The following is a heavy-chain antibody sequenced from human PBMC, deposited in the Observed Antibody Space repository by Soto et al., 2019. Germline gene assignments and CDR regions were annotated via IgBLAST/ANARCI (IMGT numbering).Heavy chain of an antibody. CDR1: GFTFISYG. Sequence: QVQLVESGGGVVQPGRSVRLSCAASGFTFISYGMHWVRQAPGKGLEWVAVISYDGSNKYYADSVKGRFTISRDNSKHTLYLQMNSLRAEDTAVYYYAKDSGTYYYGSGRGFDPWGQGTLVTVSS. J-gene: IGHJ5*02. CDR2: ISYDGSNK. CDR3: AKDSGTYYYGSGRGFDP. V-gene: IGHV3-30*18. D-gene: IGHD3-10*01.